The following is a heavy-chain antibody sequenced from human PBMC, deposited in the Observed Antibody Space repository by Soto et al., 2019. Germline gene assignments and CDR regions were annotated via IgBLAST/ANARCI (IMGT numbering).Heavy chain of an antibody. D-gene: IGHD3-3*01. Sequence: GGSLRLSCAASGFTFGNAWMNWVRHAPGKGLEWVGRIKSKTDGGTKDYAAPVKGRFTISTDDSKITLYLQMNSRKTEDSAVYYYSTYYDHWSGYYFWGQGTLVTVSS. J-gene: IGHJ4*02. V-gene: IGHV3-15*07. CDR2: IKSKTDGGTK. CDR1: GFTFGNAW. CDR3: STYYDHWSGYYF.